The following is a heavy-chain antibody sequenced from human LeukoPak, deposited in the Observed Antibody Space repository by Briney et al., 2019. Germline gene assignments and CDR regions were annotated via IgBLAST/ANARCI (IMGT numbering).Heavy chain of an antibody. CDR3: ARVNDHDAFDI. D-gene: IGHD1-1*01. CDR1: GGTFSSYT. V-gene: IGHV1-2*06. CDR2: INPNTGGT. J-gene: IGHJ3*02. Sequence: ASVKVSCKASGGTFSSYTISWVRQAPGQGLEWMGRINPNTGGTIYAQKFQGRVTMTRDTSINTAYMELSRLKSDDTAVYYCARVNDHDAFDIWGQGTMVTVSS.